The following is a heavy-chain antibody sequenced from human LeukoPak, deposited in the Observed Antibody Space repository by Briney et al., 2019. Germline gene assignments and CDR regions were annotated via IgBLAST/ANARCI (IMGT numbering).Heavy chain of an antibody. CDR2: IGGSGGST. CDR3: AKDYYGSGSYYYGPSGVSPYFDY. D-gene: IGHD3-10*01. CDR1: GFTFSSYA. V-gene: IGHV3-23*01. J-gene: IGHJ4*02. Sequence: GGSLRLSCAASGFTFSSYAMSWVRQAPGKGLEWVSAIGGSGGSTYYADSVKGRFTISRDNSKNTLYLQMNSLRAEDTAVYYCAKDYYGSGSYYYGPSGVSPYFDYWGQGTLVTVSS.